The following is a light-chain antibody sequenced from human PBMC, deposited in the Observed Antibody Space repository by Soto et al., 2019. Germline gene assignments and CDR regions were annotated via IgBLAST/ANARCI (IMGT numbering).Light chain of an antibody. CDR3: HWCRGSACM. CDR1: QSVSSSY. J-gene: IGKJ1*01. V-gene: IGKV3-20*01. CDR2: GAS. Sequence: EIVLTQSPGTLSLSPGERATLSCRASQSVSSSYLAWYQQKPGQAPRLLIYGASSRATGIPDRFSCSGSGTDVTPTISTLWPAECAVYCWHWCRGSACMFGRGTEVEIK.